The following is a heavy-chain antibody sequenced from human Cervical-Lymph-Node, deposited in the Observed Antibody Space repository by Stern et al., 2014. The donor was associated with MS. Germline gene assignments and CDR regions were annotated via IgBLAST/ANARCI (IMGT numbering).Heavy chain of an antibody. D-gene: IGHD4-17*01. CDR1: GFTFSDYS. Sequence: EVQLVESGGGLVKPGGSLRLSCVASGFTFSDYSVNWVRQAPGKGLEWVSSISSTGTYIYYADSVKGRFTISRDNAKNSLYLQMNSLRAEDTAVYYCATDLMTTVTTIEYWGQGALVTVSS. V-gene: IGHV3-21*01. CDR3: ATDLMTTVTTIEY. J-gene: IGHJ4*02. CDR2: ISSTGTYI.